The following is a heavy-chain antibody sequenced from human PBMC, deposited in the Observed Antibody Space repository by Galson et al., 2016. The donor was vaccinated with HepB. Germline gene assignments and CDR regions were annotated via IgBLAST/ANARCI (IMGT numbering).Heavy chain of an antibody. CDR2: VSITGQTT. D-gene: IGHD5-18*01. CDR1: GFDFSYYA. Sequence: SLRLSCAASGFDFSYYAMAWVRQAPGKGLQWVATVSITGQTTYYADSVKGRFTITRDTSKNAVYLQMHRLTAEDTAIYYCAKPLSQMWLGFDSWGQGAQVTVSS. CDR3: AKPLSQMWLGFDS. J-gene: IGHJ4*02. V-gene: IGHV3-23*01.